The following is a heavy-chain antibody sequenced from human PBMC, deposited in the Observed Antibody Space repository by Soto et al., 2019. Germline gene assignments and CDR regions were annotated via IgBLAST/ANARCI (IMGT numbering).Heavy chain of an antibody. D-gene: IGHD2-2*01. J-gene: IGHJ4*02. CDR3: AGVAYGANPVSSY. Sequence: PGGSLRLSCAASGFTFSNYAMSWVRQAPGKGLEWVAATSYDGTNKYYADSVKGRFTVSRDNSKNTLDLQMNSLRPEDTALYFCAGVAYGANPVSSYWGRGTLVTVSS. CDR2: TSYDGTNK. V-gene: IGHV3-30-3*01. CDR1: GFTFSNYA.